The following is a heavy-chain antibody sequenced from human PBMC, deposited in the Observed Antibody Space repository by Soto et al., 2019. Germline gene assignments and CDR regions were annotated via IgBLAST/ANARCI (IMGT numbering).Heavy chain of an antibody. CDR2: IYPGDSDT. J-gene: IGHJ6*02. CDR1: GYSFTSYW. V-gene: IGHV5-51*01. CDR3: ARLGYLPYYYYYYGMDV. D-gene: IGHD5-18*01. Sequence: PGESLKISCKGSGYSFTSYWIGWVRQMPGKGLGWMGIIYPGDSDTRYSPSFQGQVTISADKSISTAYLQWSSLKASDTAMYYCARLGYLPYYYYYYGMDVWGQGTTVTVSS.